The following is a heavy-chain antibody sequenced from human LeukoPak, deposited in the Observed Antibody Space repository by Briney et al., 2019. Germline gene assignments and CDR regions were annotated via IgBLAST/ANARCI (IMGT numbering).Heavy chain of an antibody. Sequence: GGSLRLCCAASGFTFSSYWMSWARQAPGKGLEWVANIKQDGSEKYYVDSVKGRFTISRDNAKNSLYLQMNSLRAEDTAVYYCARTTYWDYYGSGSYGRFDYWGQGTLVTVSS. V-gene: IGHV3-7*03. CDR3: ARTTYWDYYGSGSYGRFDY. J-gene: IGHJ4*02. CDR2: IKQDGSEK. CDR1: GFTFSSYW. D-gene: IGHD3-10*01.